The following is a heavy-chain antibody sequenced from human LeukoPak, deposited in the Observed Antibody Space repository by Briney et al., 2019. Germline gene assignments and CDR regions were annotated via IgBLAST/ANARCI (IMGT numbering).Heavy chain of an antibody. CDR2: IKGKTDGGTT. J-gene: IGHJ4*02. V-gene: IGHV3-15*01. CDR1: GFTFSNAW. CDR3: TTTMMQYYYDSSGYYGFDY. Sequence: GGSLRLSCAASGFTFSNAWMSWVRQAPGKGLEWVGRIKGKTDGGTTDYAAPVKGRFTISRDDSKNTLCLQMNSLKTEDTAVYYCTTTMMQYYYDSSGYYGFDYWGQGTLVTVSS. D-gene: IGHD3-22*01.